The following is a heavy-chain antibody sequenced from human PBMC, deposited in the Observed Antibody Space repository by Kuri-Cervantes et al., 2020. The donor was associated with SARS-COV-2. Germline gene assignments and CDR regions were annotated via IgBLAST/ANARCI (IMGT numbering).Heavy chain of an antibody. D-gene: IGHD1-1*01. CDR2: INPDGSYT. J-gene: IGHJ4*02. Sequence: ETLSLTCAASGFTFSGHWIHWVRQAPGKGLVWVSRINPDGSYTNNADSVKGRFTLSRDNAKNMLFLQMNSLRAEDTAVYYCIRDGDHWNFDYWGQGTLVTVSS. CDR3: IRDGDHWNFDY. CDR1: GFTFSGHW. V-gene: IGHV3-74*01.